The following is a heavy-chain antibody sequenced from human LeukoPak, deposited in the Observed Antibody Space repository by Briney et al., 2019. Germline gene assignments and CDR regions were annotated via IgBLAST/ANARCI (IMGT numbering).Heavy chain of an antibody. D-gene: IGHD5-24*01. CDR1: GFTFANYA. Sequence: GGSLRLSCTAYGFTFANYAMNWVRQAPGKGLGWVSSLSGSGDDTSYADFVKGRFTISRDNSRDTLYLQMNSLRAEDTGVYYCAKQFVDIWGQGTLVTVSS. CDR3: AKQFVDI. J-gene: IGHJ5*02. CDR2: LSGSGDDT. V-gene: IGHV3-23*01.